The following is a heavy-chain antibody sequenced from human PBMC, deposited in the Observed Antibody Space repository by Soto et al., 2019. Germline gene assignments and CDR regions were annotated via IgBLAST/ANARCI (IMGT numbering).Heavy chain of an antibody. Sequence: GGSLSLSCAASGFTFSNYAMHWVRQAPGKGLEWVAVISYDETFKYYADSVKGRFTISRGNSKNTLYFQMNSLRSEDTAIYYCTRDGTGEDPGGWFDPWGQGTLVTVSS. CDR3: TRDGTGEDPGGWFDP. D-gene: IGHD3-10*01. V-gene: IGHV3-30-3*01. CDR1: GFTFSNYA. CDR2: ISYDETFK. J-gene: IGHJ5*02.